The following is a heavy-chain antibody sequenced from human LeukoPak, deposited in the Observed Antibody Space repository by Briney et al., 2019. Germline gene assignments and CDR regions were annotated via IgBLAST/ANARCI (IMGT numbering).Heavy chain of an antibody. CDR2: INEDGSNK. D-gene: IGHD6-19*01. CDR3: TRVIVAVAGFFDYFDF. Sequence: GGSLRLSCTASGFSFSNHYMRWIRQAPGKGLEWVANINEDGSNKWHLGSVKGRFTVSRDNARNSLYLQKNSLRGEETAVYYCTRVIVAVAGFFDYFDFWGQGVLVTVSS. CDR1: GFSFSNHY. J-gene: IGHJ4*02. V-gene: IGHV3-7*01.